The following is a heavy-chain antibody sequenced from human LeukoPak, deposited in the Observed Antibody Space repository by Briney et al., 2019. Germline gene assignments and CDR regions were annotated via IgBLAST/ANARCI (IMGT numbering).Heavy chain of an antibody. V-gene: IGHV3-21*01. CDR1: GFTLSSYN. CDR3: ARDGSMDV. D-gene: IGHD1-26*01. J-gene: IGHJ6*02. Sequence: NAGGSLRLSCAASGFTLSSYNMNWVRQAPGKGLEWVSYITSSSRYMHYADSVKGRFTISRDNAKNSLFLQMSSLRAEDTAVYYCARDGSMDVWGQGTTVTVSS. CDR2: ITSSSRYM.